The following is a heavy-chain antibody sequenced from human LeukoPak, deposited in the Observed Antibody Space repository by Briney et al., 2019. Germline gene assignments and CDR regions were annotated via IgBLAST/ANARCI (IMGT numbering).Heavy chain of an antibody. V-gene: IGHV5-51*01. CDR3: ARRQSGYDGVYYYYYMDV. CDR2: VYPGDSDT. D-gene: IGHD5-12*01. J-gene: IGHJ6*03. Sequence: GESLKISCKGSGYNFSSYWIVWVRQMPGKALEWMGIVYPGDSDTKYSPSFQGQVTISADKSISTAYLQWGSLKASDTAMYYCARRQSGYDGVYYYYYMDVWGKGTTVTVSS. CDR1: GYNFSSYW.